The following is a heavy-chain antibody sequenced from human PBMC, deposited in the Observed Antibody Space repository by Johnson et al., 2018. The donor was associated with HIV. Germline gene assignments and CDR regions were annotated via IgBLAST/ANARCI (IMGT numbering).Heavy chain of an antibody. V-gene: IGHV3-53*01. CDR1: GFTVSSNY. D-gene: IGHD6-19*01. J-gene: IGHJ3*02. CDR2: IYSGGST. CDR3: ARDLSRYIAVATFDAFDI. Sequence: VQLVESGGGLIQPGGSLRLSCAASGFTVSSNYMSWVRQAPGKGLEWVSVIYSGGSTYYADSVKGRFTISRDNSKNTLYLQMNSLRAEDTAVYYCARDLSRYIAVATFDAFDIWGQGTMVTVSS.